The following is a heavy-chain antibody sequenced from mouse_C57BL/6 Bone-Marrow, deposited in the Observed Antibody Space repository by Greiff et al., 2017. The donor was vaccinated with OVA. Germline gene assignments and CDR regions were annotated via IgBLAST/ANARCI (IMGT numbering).Heavy chain of an antibody. J-gene: IGHJ4*01. CDR2: IDPNSGGT. Sequence: QVQLQQPGAELVKPGASVKLSCKASGYTFTSYWMHWVKQRPGRGLEWIGRIDPNSGGTKYNEKFKSKATLTVDKPSSTAYMPLSSLTSEDSAVYYCARRTVVARYAMDYWGQGTSVTVSS. V-gene: IGHV1-72*01. CDR3: ARRTVVARYAMDY. D-gene: IGHD1-1*01. CDR1: GYTFTSYW.